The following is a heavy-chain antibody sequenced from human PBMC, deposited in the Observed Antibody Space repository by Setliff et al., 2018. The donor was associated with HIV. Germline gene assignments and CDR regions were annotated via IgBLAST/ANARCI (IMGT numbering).Heavy chain of an antibody. Sequence: SETLSLTCAVYSGPFSGYTWSWIRQPPGKGLEWIGEIDHSGSTNYNPSLKSRVIISVDPSKNQFSLRQRSVTAADTAVYYCARSRFVSVTAKAFDMWGQGTMVTVSS. CDR3: ARSRFVSVTAKAFDM. CDR1: SGPFSGYT. V-gene: IGHV4-34*01. CDR2: IDHSGST. D-gene: IGHD2-21*02. J-gene: IGHJ3*02.